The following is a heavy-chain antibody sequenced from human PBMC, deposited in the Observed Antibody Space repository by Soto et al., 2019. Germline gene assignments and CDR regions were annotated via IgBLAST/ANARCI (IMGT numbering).Heavy chain of an antibody. J-gene: IGHJ4*02. CDR2: ISGTGYST. Sequence: EVQLLESGGNLVQPGGSLRLSCAASGFTFSTYAMRWVRQAPGQGLEWVSSISGTGYSTYYADSVKGRFTISRDNSRNTLYLQMNSLRADDTAVYYCAKKEGVGAVGNIDYWAREPWSSSPQ. D-gene: IGHD6-13*01. V-gene: IGHV3-23*01. CDR1: GFTFSTYA. CDR3: AKKEGVGAVGNIDY.